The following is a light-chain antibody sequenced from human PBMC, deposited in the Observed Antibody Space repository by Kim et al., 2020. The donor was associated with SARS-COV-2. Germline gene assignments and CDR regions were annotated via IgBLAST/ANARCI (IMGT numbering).Light chain of an antibody. V-gene: IGKV4-1*01. Sequence: ATICCRCSQCVLWTTDKKNYLGWYQQKPGQPPKMVIKWASARESGVPHRFSGSGSGTDFTLTISSLQAEVVAVYYCQQYYSSPITSGQGTRLEIK. CDR3: QQYYSSPIT. J-gene: IGKJ5*01. CDR2: WAS. CDR1: QCVLWTTDKKNY.